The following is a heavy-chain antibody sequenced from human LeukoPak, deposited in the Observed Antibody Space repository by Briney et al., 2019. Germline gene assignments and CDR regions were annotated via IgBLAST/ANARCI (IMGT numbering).Heavy chain of an antibody. CDR2: IKRDGSEK. CDR1: GFTFSSYW. CDR3: GLGGWLDY. J-gene: IGHJ4*02. D-gene: IGHD6-19*01. V-gene: IGHV3-7*01. Sequence: GGSLRLSCAASGFTFSSYWMSWVRQAPGKGLEWVANIKRDGSEKYYVDSVKGRFTISRDNAKNSLYLEMNSLRAEDTAVYYCGLGGWLDYWGQGTLVTVSS.